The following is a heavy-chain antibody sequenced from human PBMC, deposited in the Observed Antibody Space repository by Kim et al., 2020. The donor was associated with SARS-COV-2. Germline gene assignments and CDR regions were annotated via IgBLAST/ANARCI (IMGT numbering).Heavy chain of an antibody. CDR2: VYHSGST. Sequence: SESLSLTCTVSGASITNHYWSWVRQPPGKGLEWIGNVYHSGSTTYNPSSKSRVTMSVETSKRQSSLQVTSVTAADTAIVYCVGEGYFDGGSFFFDSWGPG. J-gene: IGHJ4*02. CDR1: GASITNHY. D-gene: IGHD3-16*01. CDR3: VGEGYFDGGSFFFDS. V-gene: IGHV4-59*11.